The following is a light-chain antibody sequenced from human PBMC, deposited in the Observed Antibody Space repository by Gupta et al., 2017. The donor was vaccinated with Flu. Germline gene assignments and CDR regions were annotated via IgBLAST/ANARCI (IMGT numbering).Light chain of an antibody. CDR1: TSDIGGYKY. CDR3: SSDRANSNLVV. V-gene: IGLV2-14*01. CDR2: EVS. Sequence: SALTQPASVSGSPGPSITISCTGTTSDIGGYKYVSWYQHHPGKAPKLMSYEVSQRPSGVSNRFSGSKSGNTASLTISVLQADDEADYYCSSDRANSNLVVFGGGTKLTVL. J-gene: IGLJ2*01.